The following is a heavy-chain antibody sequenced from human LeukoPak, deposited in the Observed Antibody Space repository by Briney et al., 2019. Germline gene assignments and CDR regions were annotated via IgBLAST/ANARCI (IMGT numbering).Heavy chain of an antibody. Sequence: PGGSLRLSCEASGFTFSRYWMHWARQAPGKGLVWVSRIKSDGKTSYADSVKGRFTISRDNAKNTVSLQMDGLGAEDTGVYYCARAPSEVGGYYPEYFRHWGQGTLVTVSS. CDR2: IKSDGKT. J-gene: IGHJ1*01. CDR1: GFTFSRYW. CDR3: ARAPSEVGGYYPEYFRH. D-gene: IGHD3-22*01. V-gene: IGHV3-74*01.